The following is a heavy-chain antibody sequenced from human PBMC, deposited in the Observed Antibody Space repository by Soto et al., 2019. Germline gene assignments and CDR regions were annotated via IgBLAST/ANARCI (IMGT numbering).Heavy chain of an antibody. D-gene: IGHD1-26*01. V-gene: IGHV3-23*01. Sequence: EVQLLESGGGLVQPGGSLRLSCAASGFTFSSYAMRWVRQAPGKGLEWVSAISGSGGSTYYADSVKGRFTISRDNSKNTRYLQRNSLRAGDTAVYYCARRGSGSYYGDWGQGTLVTVSS. J-gene: IGHJ4*02. CDR1: GFTFSSYA. CDR2: ISGSGGST. CDR3: ARRGSGSYYGD.